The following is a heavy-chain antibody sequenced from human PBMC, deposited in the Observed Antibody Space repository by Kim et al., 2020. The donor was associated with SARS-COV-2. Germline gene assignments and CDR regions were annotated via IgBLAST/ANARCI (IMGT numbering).Heavy chain of an antibody. V-gene: IGHV1-69*13. J-gene: IGHJ4*02. Sequence: SVKVSCKASGGTFSSYAISWVRQAPGQGLEWMGGITLIFGTANYAQKFQGRVTITADESTSTAYMELSSLRSEDTAVYYCVVRGITILWGQGTLVTVSS. D-gene: IGHD3-10*01. CDR2: ITLIFGTA. CDR1: GGTFSSYA. CDR3: VVRGITIL.